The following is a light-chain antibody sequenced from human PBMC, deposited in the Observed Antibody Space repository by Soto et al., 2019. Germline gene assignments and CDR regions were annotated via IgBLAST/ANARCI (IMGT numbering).Light chain of an antibody. CDR1: QSVSSY. V-gene: IGKV3-11*01. Sequence: EIVLTQSPATLSLSPGERATLSCRASQSVSSYLAWYQQKPGQAPRLLIYDASNRATAIPARFSGSGSGTDFALTLRSLEPEDFAVYYCQQRSNWPPTFGQGTKVEIK. J-gene: IGKJ1*01. CDR3: QQRSNWPPT. CDR2: DAS.